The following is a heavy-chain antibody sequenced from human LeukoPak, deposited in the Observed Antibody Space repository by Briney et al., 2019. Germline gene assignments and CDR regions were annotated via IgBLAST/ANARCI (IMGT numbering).Heavy chain of an antibody. CDR2: ISAYNGNT. J-gene: IGHJ6*03. CDR1: GYTFTSYG. V-gene: IGHV1-18*01. D-gene: IGHD3-9*01. CDR3: ARGRYYDILTGYYNVASYYYYMDV. Sequence: ASVKVSCKASGYTFTSYGISWVRQAPGQGLEWMGWISAYNGNTNYAQKLQGRVTMTTDTSTSTAYMELRSLRSDDTAVYYCARGRYYDILTGYYNVASYYYYMDVWGKGITVTV.